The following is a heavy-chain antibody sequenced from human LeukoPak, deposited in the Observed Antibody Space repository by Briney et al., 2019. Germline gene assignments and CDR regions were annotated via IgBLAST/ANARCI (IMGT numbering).Heavy chain of an antibody. CDR2: IYYSGST. CDR1: GGSISSSSYS. D-gene: IGHD3-10*01. Sequence: SETLSLTCTVSGGSISSSSYSWGWIRQPPGKGLEWIGSIYYSGSTYYNPSLKSRVTISVDTSKNQFSLKLSSVTAADTAVYYCARHYYGSGTIFDYWGQGTLVTVSS. V-gene: IGHV4-39*01. J-gene: IGHJ4*02. CDR3: ARHYYGSGTIFDY.